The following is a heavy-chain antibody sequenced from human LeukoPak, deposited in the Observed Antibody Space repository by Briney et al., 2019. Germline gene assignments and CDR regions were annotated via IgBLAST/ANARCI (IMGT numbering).Heavy chain of an antibody. CDR3: AKGNIAARQDIMDV. V-gene: IGHV3-23*01. D-gene: IGHD6-6*01. CDR1: GFTFSSYA. J-gene: IGHJ6*02. CDR2: ISGSGGST. Sequence: GGSLRLSCAASGFTFSSYAMSWVRQAPRQELEWVSLISGSGGSTYYADSVKGRFTISRDNSKNTLYLQMNSLRVEDTAVYYCAKGNIAARQDIMDVWGQGTTVTVSS.